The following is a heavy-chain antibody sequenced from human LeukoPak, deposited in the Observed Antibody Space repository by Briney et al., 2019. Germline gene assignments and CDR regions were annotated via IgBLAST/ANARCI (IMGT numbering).Heavy chain of an antibody. CDR2: ISGSEGRT. V-gene: IGHV3-23*01. CDR1: GFTFSRYA. D-gene: IGHD6-13*01. CDR3: AKYQQLVSFDY. J-gene: IGHJ4*02. Sequence: GGSLRLSCAAPGFTFSRYAMSWVRQAPGKGREWVAAISGSEGRTDYADSVKGGFTINRDNTKNTVYVQMNSLRDEDTAVYYCAKYQQLVSFDYWGQGTLVTVPS.